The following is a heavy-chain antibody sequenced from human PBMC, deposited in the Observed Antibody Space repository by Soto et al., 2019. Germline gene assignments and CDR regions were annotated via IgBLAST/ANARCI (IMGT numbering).Heavy chain of an antibody. CDR2: MSYSGST. Sequence: SETLSLTCAVSGGSISSSSYYWGWIRQPPGKGLEWIGSMSYSGSTYYNPSLKSRVTISVDTSKNQFSLKLTSVTAADAAIYYCVRQDYYGTSAWGQGTLVTVSS. CDR3: VRQDYYGTSA. CDR1: GGSISSSSYY. V-gene: IGHV4-39*01. D-gene: IGHD3-22*01. J-gene: IGHJ4*02.